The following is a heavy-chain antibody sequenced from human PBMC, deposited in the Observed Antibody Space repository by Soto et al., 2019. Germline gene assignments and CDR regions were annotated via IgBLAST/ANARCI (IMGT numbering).Heavy chain of an antibody. J-gene: IGHJ4*01. CDR3: ARRGPSAWGHFDN. D-gene: IGHD7-27*01. CDR1: GFPFSSHA. CDR2: ISGSGDET. Sequence: GGSLRLSCATSGFPFSSHAMCWVRQAAGMGLQFVSCISGSGDETFYAGSVKGRFTISRDNSENTLHLQMNSLRTEDTATYSCARRGPSAWGHFDNWGHGTLVTVSS. V-gene: IGHV3-23*01.